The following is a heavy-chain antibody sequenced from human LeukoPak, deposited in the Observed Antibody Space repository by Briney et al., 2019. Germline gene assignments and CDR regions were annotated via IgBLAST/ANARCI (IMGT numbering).Heavy chain of an antibody. CDR3: ARGGAYYDFWSGPNPYAFDI. J-gene: IGHJ3*02. V-gene: IGHV3-23*01. CDR1: GFSFTTHA. CDR2: ISGSGGST. Sequence: GGSLRLSCVASGFSFTTHAMGWVRQAPGKGLEWVSHISGSGGSTKYSGSVKGRFTISRDNAKNSLYLQMNSLRAEDTAVYYCARGGAYYDFWSGPNPYAFDIWGQGTMVTVSS. D-gene: IGHD3-3*01.